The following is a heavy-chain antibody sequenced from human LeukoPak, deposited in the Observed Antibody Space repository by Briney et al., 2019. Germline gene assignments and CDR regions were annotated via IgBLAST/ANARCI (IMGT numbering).Heavy chain of an antibody. CDR3: ARELGRITMVRGVMGLSY. D-gene: IGHD3-10*01. V-gene: IGHV3-7*01. Sequence: PGGSLRLSCAASGFTFSRSWMTWVRQAPGKGLEWVASINEDESEIHYVDSVKGRFTISRDNAKNSLYLQMNSLRAEDTAVYYCARELGRITMVRGVMGLSYWGQGTLVTVSS. CDR1: GFTFSRSW. J-gene: IGHJ4*02. CDR2: INEDESEI.